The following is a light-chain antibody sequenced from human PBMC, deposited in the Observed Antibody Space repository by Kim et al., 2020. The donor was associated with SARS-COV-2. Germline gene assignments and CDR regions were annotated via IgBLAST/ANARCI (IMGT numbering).Light chain of an antibody. V-gene: IGLV3-1*01. CDR3: QAWDSSTYV. Sequence: SYELTQPPSVSVSPGQTASITCSGDKLGDKYACWYQQKPGQSPVLVIYQDSKRPSGIPERFSGPNSGNTATLTISGTQAMDEADYYCQAWDSSTYVFGTG. CDR2: QDS. J-gene: IGLJ1*01. CDR1: KLGDKY.